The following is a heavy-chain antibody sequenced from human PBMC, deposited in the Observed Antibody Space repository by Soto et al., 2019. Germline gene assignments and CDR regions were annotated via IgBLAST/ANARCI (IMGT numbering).Heavy chain of an antibody. J-gene: IGHJ4*02. CDR1: GYSFTSCW. CDR2: IYPGDSDT. Sequence: PGESLKISCKGSGYSFTSCWIGWVRQMPGKGLEWMGIIYPGDSDTRCSPSFQGQVTISADKSISTAYLQWSSLKASDTAMYYCARSYCSSTSCYASEAGFDYWGQGTLVTVSS. CDR3: ARSYCSSTSCYASEAGFDY. D-gene: IGHD2-2*01. V-gene: IGHV5-51*01.